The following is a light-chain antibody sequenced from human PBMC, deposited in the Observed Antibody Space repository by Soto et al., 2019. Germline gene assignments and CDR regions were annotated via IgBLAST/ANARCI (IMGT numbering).Light chain of an antibody. J-gene: IGKJ5*01. CDR3: QQYHNWPLIT. CDR2: GSS. CDR1: QTISDN. V-gene: IGKV3-15*01. Sequence: EIVMKQSPATLSVSPGERATLSCRASQTISDNLVWYQQKPGQAPRLLIYGSSTRATGIPARFSGSGSGAEYFLTISSLQSEDFAVYYCQQYHNWPLITFGQGTRLEIK.